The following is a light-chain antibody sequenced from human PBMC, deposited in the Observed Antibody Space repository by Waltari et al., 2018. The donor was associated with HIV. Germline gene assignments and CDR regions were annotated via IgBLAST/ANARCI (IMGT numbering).Light chain of an antibody. J-gene: IGLJ1*01. V-gene: IGLV2-8*01. CDR2: EVS. CDR1: SSDVGGYNY. Sequence: QSALTQPPSASGSPGQSVTISCTGTSSDVGGYNYVSWYQHHPGKAPKLMIYEVSKRPSVVPDRFSGSKSGNTASLTVSGLQAEDEADYYCNSYVGSNNYIFGTGTKVTVL. CDR3: NSYVGSNNYI.